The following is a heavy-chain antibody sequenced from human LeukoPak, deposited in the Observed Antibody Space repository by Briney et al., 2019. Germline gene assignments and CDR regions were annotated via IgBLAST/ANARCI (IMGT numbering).Heavy chain of an antibody. J-gene: IGHJ6*03. D-gene: IGHD6-13*01. CDR3: TRTRYSSSWYMGYYYYYMDV. V-gene: IGHV3-73*01. CDR1: EFTFSASA. CDR2: IRSKANSYAT. Sequence: GGSLRLSCAASEFTFSASAMHWVRQASGKGLEWVGRIRSKANSYATAYAASVKGRFTISRDDSENTAYLQVNSLKTEDTAVYYCTRTRYSSSWYMGYYYYYMDVWGKGTTVTISS.